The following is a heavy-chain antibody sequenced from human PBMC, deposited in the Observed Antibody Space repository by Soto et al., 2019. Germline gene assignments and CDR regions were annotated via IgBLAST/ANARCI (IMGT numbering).Heavy chain of an antibody. CDR1: GGSFSGYY. CDR2: INHSGST. J-gene: IGHJ5*02. V-gene: IGHV4-34*01. D-gene: IGHD3-10*02. CDR3: ARLFGELSWFDP. Sequence: SETLSLTCAVYGGSFSGYYWSWIRQLPGKGLGWIGEINHSGSTNYNPSRTSGVTMSVDTSKIHCSQRLSSVTAADTALYYGARLFGELSWFDPWGQGTLVTVSS.